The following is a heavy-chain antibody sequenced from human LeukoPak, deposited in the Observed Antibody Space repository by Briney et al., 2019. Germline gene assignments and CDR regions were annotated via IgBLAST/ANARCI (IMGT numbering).Heavy chain of an antibody. CDR3: ARVGGGTDY. CDR2: IYYSGST. D-gene: IGHD2-15*01. J-gene: IGHJ4*02. CDR1: GGSISSYY. Sequence: PSETLSFTCTVSGGSISSYYWSWIRQPPGKGLEWIGSIYYSGSTYYNPSLKSRVTISVDTSKNQFSLKLSSVTAADTAVYYCARVGGGTDYWGQGTLVTVSS. V-gene: IGHV4-59*05.